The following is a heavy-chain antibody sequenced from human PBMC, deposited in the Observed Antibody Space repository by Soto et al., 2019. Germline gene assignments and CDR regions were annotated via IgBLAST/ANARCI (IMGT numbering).Heavy chain of an antibody. Sequence: GASVKVSCKASGYTFTGYYMHWVRQAPGQGLEWMGWINPNSGGTNYAQKFQGWVTMTRDTSISTAYMELSRLRSDDTAVYYCARESGEVVPVYGMDVWGQGTTVTVSS. D-gene: IGHD2-2*01. V-gene: IGHV1-2*04. CDR3: ARESGEVVPVYGMDV. CDR2: INPNSGGT. J-gene: IGHJ6*02. CDR1: GYTFTGYY.